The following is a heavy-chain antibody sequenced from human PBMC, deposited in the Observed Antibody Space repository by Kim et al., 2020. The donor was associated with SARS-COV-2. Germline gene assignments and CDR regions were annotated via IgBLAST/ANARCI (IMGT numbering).Heavy chain of an antibody. V-gene: IGHV4-34*01. Sequence: SETLSLTCAVYGGSFSGYYWSWIRQPPGKGLEWIGEINHSGSTNYNPSLKSRVTISVDTSKNQFSLKLSSVTAADTAVYYCARGETSPRIAVAGTLDYWGQGTLVTVSS. CDR1: GGSFSGYY. CDR3: ARGETSPRIAVAGTLDY. J-gene: IGHJ4*02. CDR2: INHSGST. D-gene: IGHD6-19*01.